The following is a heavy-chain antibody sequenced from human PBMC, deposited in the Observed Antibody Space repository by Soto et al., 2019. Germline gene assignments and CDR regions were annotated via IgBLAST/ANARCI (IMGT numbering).Heavy chain of an antibody. D-gene: IGHD1-1*01. J-gene: IGHJ6*03. Sequence: SETLSLTCTVSGGSISSYYWSWIRQPPGKGLEWIGYIYYSGSTNYNPSLKSRVTISVDTSKNQFSLKLSSVTAADTAVYYCAREVELERRGYYYYMDVWGKGTTVTVSS. CDR2: IYYSGST. V-gene: IGHV4-59*01. CDR1: GGSISSYY. CDR3: AREVELERRGYYYYMDV.